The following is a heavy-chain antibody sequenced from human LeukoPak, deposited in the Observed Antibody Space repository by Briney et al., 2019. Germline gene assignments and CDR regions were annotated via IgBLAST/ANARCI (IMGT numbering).Heavy chain of an antibody. V-gene: IGHV3-48*03. CDR3: ASMVRGNFDY. D-gene: IGHD3-10*01. Sequence: PGGSLRLSCAASGFTFSSYEMNWVRQAPGKGLEWVSYISSSGSTIYYADSVKGRFTIPRDNAKNSLYLQMNSLRAEDTAVYYCASMVRGNFDYWGQGTLVTVSS. CDR2: ISSSGSTI. J-gene: IGHJ4*02. CDR1: GFTFSSYE.